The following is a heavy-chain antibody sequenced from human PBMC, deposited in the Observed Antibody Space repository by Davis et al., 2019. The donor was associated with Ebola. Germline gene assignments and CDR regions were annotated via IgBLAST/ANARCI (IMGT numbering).Heavy chain of an antibody. V-gene: IGHV4-34*01. D-gene: IGHD2-2*02. CDR2: INHSGST. CDR3: ARGGWGYCSSTSCYRDYYYGMDV. CDR1: GGSFSGYY. J-gene: IGHJ6*02. Sequence: SETLSLTCAVYGGSFSGYYWSWIRQPPGKGLEWIGEINHSGSTNYNPSLKSRVTISVDTSKNQFSLKLSSVTAADTAVYYCARGGWGYCSSTSCYRDYYYGMDVWGQGTTVTVSS.